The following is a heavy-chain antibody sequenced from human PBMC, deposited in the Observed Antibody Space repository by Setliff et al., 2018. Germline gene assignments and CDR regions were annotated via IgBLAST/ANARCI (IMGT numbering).Heavy chain of an antibody. D-gene: IGHD3-3*01. Sequence: SETLSLTCGVSGGSIVSHSCWTWVRQAPGKGLEWIGETSHSGSAHYNPSLRSRVTISVDKSKNHFSLKLTSVTAADTAVYYCARMSGFLYMDVWGKGTTVTVSS. CDR2: TSHSGSA. CDR1: GGSIVSHSC. CDR3: ARMSGFLYMDV. V-gene: IGHV4-4*02. J-gene: IGHJ6*03.